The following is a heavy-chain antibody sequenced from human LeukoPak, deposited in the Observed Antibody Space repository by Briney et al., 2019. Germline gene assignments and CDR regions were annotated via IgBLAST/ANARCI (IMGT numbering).Heavy chain of an antibody. J-gene: IGHJ4*02. D-gene: IGHD2-8*01. CDR2: ISYDGSNK. Sequence: GGSPRLSCAASGFTFSSYGMHWVRQAPGKGLEWVAVISYDGSNKYYADSVKGRFTFSRDNSKNTLYLQMNSLRAEDTAVYYCAKEYCSNSVCHSLDYWGQGTLVTVSS. V-gene: IGHV3-30*18. CDR1: GFTFSSYG. CDR3: AKEYCSNSVCHSLDY.